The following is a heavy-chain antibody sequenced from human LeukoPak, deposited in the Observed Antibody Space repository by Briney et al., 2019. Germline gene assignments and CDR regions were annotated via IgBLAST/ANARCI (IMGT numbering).Heavy chain of an antibody. V-gene: IGHV4-30-2*05. CDR3: ARVIGRLEMATDY. CDR2: IYHSGST. D-gene: IGHD5-24*01. CDR1: GGSISSGGYS. J-gene: IGHJ4*02. Sequence: SETLSLTCAVSGGSISSGGYSWSWIRQPPGKGLEWIGYIYHSGSTYYNPSLKSRVTISVDTSKNQFSLKLSSVTAADTAVYYCARVIGRLEMATDYWGQGTLVTVSS.